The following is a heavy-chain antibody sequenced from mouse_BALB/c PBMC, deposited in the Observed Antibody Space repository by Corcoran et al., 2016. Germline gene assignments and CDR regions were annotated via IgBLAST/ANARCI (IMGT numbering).Heavy chain of an antibody. CDR2: IDPANGNT. Sequence: EVQLEQSGAELVKPGASVKLSCTASGFNIKDTYMHWVKQRPEQGLEWIGRIDPANGNTKYDPKFQGKATITADTSSNTAYLQLSSLTSEDTAVYYCARWDWYFDVWGAGTTVTVSS. J-gene: IGHJ1*01. V-gene: IGHV14-3*02. CDR1: GFNIKDTY. CDR3: ARWDWYFDV.